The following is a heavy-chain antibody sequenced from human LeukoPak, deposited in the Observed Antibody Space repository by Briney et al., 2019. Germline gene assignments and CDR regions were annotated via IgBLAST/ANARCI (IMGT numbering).Heavy chain of an antibody. J-gene: IGHJ5*02. CDR2: ISSSSSYI. Sequence: PGGSLRLSCAASGFTFSSYSMNWVRQAPGKGLEWVSSISSSSSYIYYADSVKGRFTISRDNAKNSLYLQMNSLRAEDAAVYYCAKVGRGGSSWYSPNWFDPWGQGTLVTVSS. V-gene: IGHV3-21*01. CDR3: AKVGRGGSSWYSPNWFDP. CDR1: GFTFSSYS. D-gene: IGHD6-13*01.